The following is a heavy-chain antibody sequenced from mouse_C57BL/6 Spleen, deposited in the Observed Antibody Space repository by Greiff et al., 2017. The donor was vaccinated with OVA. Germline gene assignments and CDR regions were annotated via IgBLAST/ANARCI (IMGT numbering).Heavy chain of an antibody. CDR1: GFNIKNTY. Sequence: VQLQQSVAELVRPGASVKLSCTASGFNIKNTYMHWVKQRPEQGLEWIGRIDPANGNTKYTPKFQGKATLTAETSSNTAYLQLSSLTSEDTAIYYCARSGSANWDYFGYWGKGTTLTVSS. D-gene: IGHD4-1*01. CDR2: IDPANGNT. V-gene: IGHV14-3*01. CDR3: ARSGSANWDYFGY. J-gene: IGHJ2*01.